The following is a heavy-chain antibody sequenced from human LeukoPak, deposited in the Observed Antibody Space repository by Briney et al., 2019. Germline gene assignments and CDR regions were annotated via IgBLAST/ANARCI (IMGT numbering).Heavy chain of an antibody. Sequence: SVKVSCKASGGTFSSYAISWVRQAPGQGLEWMGGIIPIFGTANYAQKFQGRVTITTDESTSTAYMELSSLRSEDTAVYYCARNLDGYNYGGLDYWGQGTLVTVSS. CDR2: IIPIFGTA. J-gene: IGHJ4*02. V-gene: IGHV1-69*05. CDR1: GGTFSSYA. D-gene: IGHD5-24*01. CDR3: ARNLDGYNYGGLDY.